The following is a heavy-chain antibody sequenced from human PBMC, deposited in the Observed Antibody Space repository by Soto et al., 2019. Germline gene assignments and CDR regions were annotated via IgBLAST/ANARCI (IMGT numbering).Heavy chain of an antibody. V-gene: IGHV1-18*01. CDR3: ESRSGTYPYYFDY. D-gene: IGHD1-26*01. Sequence: HVQLVQSGTEVKKPGASVKVSCKVSGYTFTSYGMSWMRQAPGQGLEWMGWISTYNGNTNYAQNLQGRVSMTTDTSTSTAYMELRSLRSDDTAVYYCESRSGTYPYYFDYWGQGTLVTVSS. J-gene: IGHJ4*02. CDR2: ISTYNGNT. CDR1: GYTFTSYG.